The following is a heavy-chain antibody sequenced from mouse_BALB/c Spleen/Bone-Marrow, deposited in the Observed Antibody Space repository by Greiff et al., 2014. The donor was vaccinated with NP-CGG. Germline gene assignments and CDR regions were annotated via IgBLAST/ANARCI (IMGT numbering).Heavy chain of an antibody. CDR3: ARTSNPSMDY. D-gene: IGHD2-5*01. J-gene: IGHJ4*01. CDR1: GYIFTSYW. CDR2: ICPGTGSS. Sequence: QVQLQQPGAELVRPGASVKLSCKTSGYIFTSYWIHWVQQRSGQGLEWIARICPGTGSSYYNEKFKGKATLTADKSSSTAYMQLNSLKSEDSAVYFCARTSNPSMDYWGQGTSVTVSS. V-gene: IGHV1S132*01.